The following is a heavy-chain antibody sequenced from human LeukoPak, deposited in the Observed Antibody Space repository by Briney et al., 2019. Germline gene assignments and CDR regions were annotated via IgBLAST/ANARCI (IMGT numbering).Heavy chain of an antibody. V-gene: IGHV3-11*03. CDR1: GFTFSDYY. CDR2: ISRSSDYT. Sequence: PGGSLRLSCAASGFTFSDYYMSWIRQARGKGLEWLSYISRSSDYTEYADYVKGRFTISRDNARNSLYLQMNSLRPDDTAVYYCTTPYYYGSGTITPIYYFDYWGQGTLVTVSS. J-gene: IGHJ4*02. CDR3: TTPYYYGSGTITPIYYFDY. D-gene: IGHD3-10*01.